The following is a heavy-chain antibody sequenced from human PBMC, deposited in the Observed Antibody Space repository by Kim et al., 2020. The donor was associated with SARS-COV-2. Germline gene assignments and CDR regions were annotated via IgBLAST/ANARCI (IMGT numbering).Heavy chain of an antibody. V-gene: IGHV4-39*07. CDR3: ARTRDAYNWDALNI. D-gene: IGHD1-1*01. J-gene: IGHJ3*02. Sequence: STPSLRSRVTISIDTSKNQFSLNLTSVTDADTALYFCARTRDAYNWDALNIWGQGTMVSVSS.